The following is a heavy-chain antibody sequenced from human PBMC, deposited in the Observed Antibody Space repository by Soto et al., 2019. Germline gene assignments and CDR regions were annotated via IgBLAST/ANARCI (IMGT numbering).Heavy chain of an antibody. J-gene: IGHJ6*02. V-gene: IGHV3-11*06. CDR2: ISSSSSYT. D-gene: IGHD5-12*01. CDR1: GFTFSDYY. Sequence: GGALRLSCAASGFTFSDYYMSWIRQAPGKGLEWVSYISSSSSYTNYADSVKGRFTISRDNAKNSLYLQMNSLRAEDTAVYYCARDTYQVATITGYYYYYYGMDVWGQGTTVTVSS. CDR3: ARDTYQVATITGYYYYYYGMDV.